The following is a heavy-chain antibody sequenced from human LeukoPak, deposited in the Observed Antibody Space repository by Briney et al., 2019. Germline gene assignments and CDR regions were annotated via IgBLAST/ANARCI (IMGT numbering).Heavy chain of an antibody. CDR1: GGSISSSSYY. J-gene: IGHJ5*02. Sequence: PSETLSLTCTVSGGSISSSSYYWGWVRQPPGTGLEWIGSIYYSGSTYYNPSRKSRVTISVDTSKNQFSLKLSSVTAADTAVYYCARRKPDHCSSTSCYQARNWFDPWGQGTLVTVSS. CDR2: IYYSGST. CDR3: ARRKPDHCSSTSCYQARNWFDP. D-gene: IGHD2-2*01. V-gene: IGHV4-39*01.